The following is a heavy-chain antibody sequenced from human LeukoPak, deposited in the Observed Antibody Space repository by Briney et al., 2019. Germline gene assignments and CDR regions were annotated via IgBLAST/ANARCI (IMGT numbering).Heavy chain of an antibody. Sequence: PSETLSLTCTVSGGSISSSSYYWSWIRQPPGKGLEWIGEINHSGSTNYNPSLKSRVTISVDTSKNQFSLKLSSVTAADTAVYYCARAGLLANYYYYYMDVWGKGTTVTVSS. CDR3: ARAGLLANYYYYYMDV. V-gene: IGHV4-39*07. CDR2: INHSGST. CDR1: GGSISSSSYY. D-gene: IGHD2-8*02. J-gene: IGHJ6*03.